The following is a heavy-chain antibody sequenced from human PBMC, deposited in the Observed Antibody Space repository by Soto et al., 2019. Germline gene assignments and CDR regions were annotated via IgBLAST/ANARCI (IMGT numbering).Heavy chain of an antibody. Sequence: QVQLVESGGGVVQPGRSLRLSCAASGFTFSSYGMHWVRQAPGKGLEWVAVIWDDGSNKYYADSVKGRFTISRDNSKNTMYLQMNRLRVEDTAVYYWARARRVDSNYGVSWRGKGGSYYYYGMDVWGQGTTVTVSS. V-gene: IGHV3-33*01. CDR2: IWDDGSNK. D-gene: IGHD4-4*01. CDR1: GFTFSSYG. J-gene: IGHJ6*02. CDR3: ARARRVDSNYGVSWRGKGGSYYYYGMDV.